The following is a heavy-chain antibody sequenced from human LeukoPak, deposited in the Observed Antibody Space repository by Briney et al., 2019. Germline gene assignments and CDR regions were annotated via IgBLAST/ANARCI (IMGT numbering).Heavy chain of an antibody. J-gene: IGHJ4*02. CDR2: IYPGDSDT. V-gene: IGHV5-51*01. D-gene: IGHD3-22*01. CDR1: GYSFTSYW. Sequence: GESLKISCKGSGYSFTSYWIGWVRQMPGKGLEWMGIIYPGDSDTRYSPSFQGQVTISADKSISTAYLQWSSLKASDTAMYYCARVPNYYDSSGYHSPFDYWGQGTLVTVSS. CDR3: ARVPNYYDSSGYHSPFDY.